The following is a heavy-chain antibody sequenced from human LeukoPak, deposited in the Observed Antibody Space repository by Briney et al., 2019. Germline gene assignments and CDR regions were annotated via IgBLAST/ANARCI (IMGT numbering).Heavy chain of an antibody. V-gene: IGHV3-30*19. D-gene: IGHD6-19*01. CDR3: ARRVGVAVAGLDY. Sequence: GGSLRLSCAASGFTFNNYGMHWVRQAPGKGLEWVAVISYDGSNKYYADSVKGRFTISRDNSKNTLYLQMNSLRAEDTAVYYCARRVGVAVAGLDYWGQGTLVTVSS. J-gene: IGHJ4*02. CDR2: ISYDGSNK. CDR1: GFTFNNYG.